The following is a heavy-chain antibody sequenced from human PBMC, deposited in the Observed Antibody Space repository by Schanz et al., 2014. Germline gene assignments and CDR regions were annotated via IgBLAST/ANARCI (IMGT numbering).Heavy chain of an antibody. CDR3: ARGTMPGTFDI. J-gene: IGHJ3*02. V-gene: IGHV1-69*09. D-gene: IGHD2-2*01. CDR1: GYTFTSDS. CDR2: FIPILDVG. Sequence: QVQLVQSGAEVKKPGASVKVSCKASGYTFTSDSMHWVRQARGQGLEWVGRFIPILDVGNYAQQFQGRVIKTADKSTSTAYMELSSLRYEDTALYYCARGTMPGTFDIWGQGTMVTVSS.